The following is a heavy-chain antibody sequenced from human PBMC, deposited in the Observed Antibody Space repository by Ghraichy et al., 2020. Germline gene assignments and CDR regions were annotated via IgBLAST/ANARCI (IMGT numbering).Heavy chain of an antibody. CDR1: GFTFSSHW. CDR3: SRGPSAANYWVGDN. J-gene: IGHJ4*02. CDR2: INSVGSST. Sequence: GGSLRLSCAASGFTFSSHWMHWVRQVPGQGLVWVARINSVGSSTSYADSVKGRFTISRDNAKNTLYLQMNSLRVEDTAVYYCSRGPSAANYWVGDNWGQGTLVTVS. V-gene: IGHV3-74*01. D-gene: IGHD1-7*01.